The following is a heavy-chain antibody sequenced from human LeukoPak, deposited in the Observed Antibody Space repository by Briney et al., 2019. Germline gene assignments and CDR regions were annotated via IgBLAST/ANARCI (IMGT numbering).Heavy chain of an antibody. D-gene: IGHD1-26*01. V-gene: IGHV4-59*01. CDR2: IYYSGST. CDR1: GGSISSYY. CDR3: AGSYSLGYYFDY. Sequence: SETLSLTCTVSGGSISSYYWSWIRQPPGKGLEWIGYIYYSGSTNYNPSLKSRVTISVDTSKNQFSLKLSSVTAADTAVYYCAGSYSLGYYFDYWGQGTPVTVSS. J-gene: IGHJ4*02.